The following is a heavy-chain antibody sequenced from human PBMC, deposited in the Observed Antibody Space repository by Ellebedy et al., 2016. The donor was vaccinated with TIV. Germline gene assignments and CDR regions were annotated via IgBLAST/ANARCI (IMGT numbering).Heavy chain of an antibody. CDR2: IYPGDSDV. D-gene: IGHD3-16*01. CDR3: ARHMRSWYFDL. J-gene: IGHJ2*01. CDR1: GYDFTNFW. Sequence: GGSLRLSXKGSGYDFTNFWIGWVRQIPGKGPELMGIIYPGDSDVKYSPSFQGQVTISADKAISTAYVQWSNLRASDTAMYYCARHMRSWYFDLWGRGTLVTVSS. V-gene: IGHV5-51*01.